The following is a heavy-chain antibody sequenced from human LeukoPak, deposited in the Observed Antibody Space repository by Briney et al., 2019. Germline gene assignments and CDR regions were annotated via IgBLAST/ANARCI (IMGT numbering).Heavy chain of an antibody. CDR1: GFTFSSHW. J-gene: IGHJ4*02. CDR2: IKQDGSEK. Sequence: GGSLRLSCAASGFTFSSHWMSWVRQAPGKGLEWVANIKQDGSEKYYVDSVKGRFTISRGNAKNSLYLQMNSLRAEDTAVYYCASPYCSGVSCYHFDYWGQGTLVTVSS. CDR3: ASPYCSGVSCYHFDY. V-gene: IGHV3-7*03. D-gene: IGHD2-15*01.